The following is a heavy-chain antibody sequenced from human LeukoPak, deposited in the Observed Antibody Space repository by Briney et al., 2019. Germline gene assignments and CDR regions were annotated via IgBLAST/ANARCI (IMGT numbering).Heavy chain of an antibody. D-gene: IGHD1-26*01. J-gene: IGHJ4*02. CDR2: IYSGGST. Sequence: GGSLRLSCAASGFTVSSNYMSWVRQAPGKGLEWVSVIYSGGSTYYADSVKGRFTISRDNSKNTLYLQMNSLRAEDTAVYYCARDLTRYGSYGYYFDYWGQGTLVTVSS. CDR3: ARDLTRYGSYGYYFDY. CDR1: GFTVSSNY. V-gene: IGHV3-53*01.